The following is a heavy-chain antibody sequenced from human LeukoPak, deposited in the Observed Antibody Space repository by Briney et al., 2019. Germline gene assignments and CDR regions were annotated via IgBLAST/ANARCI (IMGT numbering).Heavy chain of an antibody. CDR2: INHSGST. CDR3: ARHSKYYDSSGYPQRNYYFDY. CDR1: GGSFSGYY. J-gene: IGHJ4*02. V-gene: IGHV4-34*01. D-gene: IGHD3-22*01. Sequence: SETLSLTCAVYGGSFSGYYWRWIRQPPGKGLEWIGEINHSGSTNYNPSLKSRVTISVDTSKNQFSLKLSSVTAADTAVYYCARHSKYYDSSGYPQRNYYFDYWGQGTLVTVSS.